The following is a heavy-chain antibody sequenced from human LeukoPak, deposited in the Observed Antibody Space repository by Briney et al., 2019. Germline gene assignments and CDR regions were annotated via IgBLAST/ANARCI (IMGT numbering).Heavy chain of an antibody. CDR1: GFSLSTSGVG. CDR3: ARELLSIPLWDASDI. CDR2: IYWNDDK. D-gene: IGHD2-21*01. V-gene: IGHV2-5*01. J-gene: IGHJ3*02. Sequence: ESGPTLVKPTLTLTLTCTSSGFSLSTSGVGVGWIRQPPGKALEWLALIYWNDDKRYSPSLKSRLTITKDTSKNQVVLTMTNMDPVDTATYYCARELLSIPLWDASDIWGQGTMVTVSS.